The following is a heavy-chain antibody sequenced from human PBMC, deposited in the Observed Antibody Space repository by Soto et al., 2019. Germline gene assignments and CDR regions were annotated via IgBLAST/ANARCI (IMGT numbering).Heavy chain of an antibody. Sequence: QVQLQESGPGLVKPSETLSLTCTVSGASITTYYWSWFRQPPGQGLESLGYIYHTGATNSNPSLRGRLIVSMDTAMNQFSLKLSSGTSADTAISYCARTARVPDFWGPGILVTVSS. D-gene: IGHD2-2*01. V-gene: IGHV4-59*01. CDR1: GASITTYY. CDR3: ARTARVPDF. J-gene: IGHJ4*02. CDR2: IYHTGAT.